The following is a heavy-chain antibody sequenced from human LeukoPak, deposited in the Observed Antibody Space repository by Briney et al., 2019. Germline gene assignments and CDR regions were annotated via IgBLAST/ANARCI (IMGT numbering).Heavy chain of an antibody. Sequence: GAPVKVSCKASGYTFTGYYIHWVGQAPGQGLEWKGWIQPNSGGTNYAQKFQGRVTLTRDTSITTAYMELSRLRYDDTAVYYCAREGREFGPHKLAGFDYWGQGTLVTVSS. D-gene: IGHD3-16*01. CDR2: IQPNSGGT. CDR3: AREGREFGPHKLAGFDY. J-gene: IGHJ4*02. V-gene: IGHV1-2*02. CDR1: GYTFTGYY.